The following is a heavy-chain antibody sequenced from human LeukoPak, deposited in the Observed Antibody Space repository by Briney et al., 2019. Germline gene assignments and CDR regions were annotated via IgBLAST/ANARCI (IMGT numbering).Heavy chain of an antibody. CDR1: GYTFTGYY. Sequence: GASVKVSCKASGYTFTGYYMHWVRQAPGQGLEWMGWINPNSGGTNYAQKFQGRVTMTRDTSISTAYMELSRLRSDDTAVYYCARDDLIGHRRVVVVAATDYGMDVWGQGTTVTVSS. J-gene: IGHJ6*02. D-gene: IGHD2-15*01. V-gene: IGHV1-2*02. CDR2: INPNSGGT. CDR3: ARDDLIGHRRVVVVAATDYGMDV.